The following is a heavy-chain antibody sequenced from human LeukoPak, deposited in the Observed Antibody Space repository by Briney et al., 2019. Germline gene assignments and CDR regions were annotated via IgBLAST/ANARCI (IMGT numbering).Heavy chain of an antibody. J-gene: IGHJ2*01. CDR2: ISGSGGNT. V-gene: IGHV3-23*01. CDR3: AKGWYFDL. CDR1: GFTFSRYA. Sequence: GGSLRLSCAASGFTFSRYAVSWVRQAPGKGLEWVSAISGSGGNTYYADSVKGRFTISRDNSKNTLYLQVNSVRAEDTAVYYCAKGWYFDLWGRGTLVTVSS.